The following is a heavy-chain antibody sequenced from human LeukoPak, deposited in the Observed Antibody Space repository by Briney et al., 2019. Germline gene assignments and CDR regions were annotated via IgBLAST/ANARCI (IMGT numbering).Heavy chain of an antibody. CDR3: ARGRIVGATVYWYFDL. CDR1: GGSISSYY. V-gene: IGHV4-59*01. J-gene: IGHJ2*01. CDR2: IYYSGST. Sequence: PSETLSLTCTVSGGSISSYYWSWIRQPPGKGLEWIGYIYYSGSTNYNPSLKSRVTISVGTSKNQFSLKLSSVTAADTAVYYCARGRIVGATVYWYFDLWGRGTLVTVSS. D-gene: IGHD1-26*01.